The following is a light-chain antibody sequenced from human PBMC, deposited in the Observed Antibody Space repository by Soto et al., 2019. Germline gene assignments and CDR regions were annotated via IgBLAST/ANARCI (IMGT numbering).Light chain of an antibody. CDR1: SSSIGSNT. J-gene: IGLJ3*02. V-gene: IGLV1-44*01. CDR2: SNN. CDR3: AAWDDSLNGWV. Sequence: QSVLTQPPSASGTPGQRVTFSCSGSSSSIGSNTVHWYQQLPGTAPKLLIYSNNQRPSGVPDRFSGSKSGTSASLAISGLQSEDEADYYCAAWDDSLNGWVFGGGTKLTVL.